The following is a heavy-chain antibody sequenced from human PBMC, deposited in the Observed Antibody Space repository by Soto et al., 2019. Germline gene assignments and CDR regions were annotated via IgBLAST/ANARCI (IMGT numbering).Heavy chain of an antibody. Sequence: QVQLQESGPGLVKTSETLSLICAVSGDSISSPNWWGWYRQAPGKGLELIGEMFGSGSSNYNPSLNGRVTISLDTSNNHFSLKLTSLAAADTAIYYCAREGFDHRPDYWGQGIPVTVSS. V-gene: IGHV4-4*02. J-gene: IGHJ4*02. CDR2: MFGSGSS. CDR3: AREGFDHRPDY. CDR1: GDSISSPNW.